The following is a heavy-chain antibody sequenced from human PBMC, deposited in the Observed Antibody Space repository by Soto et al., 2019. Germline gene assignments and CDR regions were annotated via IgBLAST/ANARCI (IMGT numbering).Heavy chain of an antibody. V-gene: IGHV3-23*01. CDR1: GFTFSSYA. CDR2: ISGSGGST. Sequence: GGSLRLSCAASGFTFSSYAMSWVRQAPGKGLEWVSAISGSGGSTYYADSVKGRFTISRDNSKNTLYLQMNSLRAEDTAVYYCARGGIVATGNTPGPDYWGQGTLVTVSS. J-gene: IGHJ4*02. D-gene: IGHD1-7*01. CDR3: ARGGIVATGNTPGPDY.